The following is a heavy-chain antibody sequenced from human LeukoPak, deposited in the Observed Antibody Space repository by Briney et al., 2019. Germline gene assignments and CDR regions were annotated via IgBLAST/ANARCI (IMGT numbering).Heavy chain of an antibody. V-gene: IGHV1-69*04. Sequence: GASVKVSCKASGGTFSSYAISWVRQAPGQGLEWMGRIIPILGIANYAQKFQGRVTITADKSTSTAYMELSSLRSEDTAVYYCARDPGRLRLGELSLYDYWGQGTLVTVSS. CDR3: ARDPGRLRLGELSLYDY. J-gene: IGHJ4*02. CDR1: GGTFSSYA. CDR2: IIPILGIA. D-gene: IGHD3-16*02.